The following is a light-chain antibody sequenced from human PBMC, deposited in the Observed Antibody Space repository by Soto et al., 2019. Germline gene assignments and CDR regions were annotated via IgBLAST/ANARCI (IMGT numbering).Light chain of an antibody. J-gene: IGKJ3*01. CDR3: QQYSSYPYT. Sequence: AIRMTQSPSSFSASTGDRVTITCRASQGISSYLAWYQQKPGKAPKLLIYAASTLQSGVPSRFSGSGSGTEFTLPISCLQSEEFATNYRQQYSSYPYTFGPGTKVDIK. CDR2: AAS. V-gene: IGKV1-8*01. CDR1: QGISSY.